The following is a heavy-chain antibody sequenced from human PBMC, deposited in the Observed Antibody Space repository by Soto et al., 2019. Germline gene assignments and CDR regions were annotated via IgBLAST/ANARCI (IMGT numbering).Heavy chain of an antibody. CDR3: ARGRFIAAADYFDY. D-gene: IGHD6-13*01. Sequence: SETLSLTCAVYGGSFSGYYWSWIRQPPGKGLEWIGEINHSGSTNYNPSLKSRVTISVDTSKNQFSLKLSSVTAADTAVYYCARGRFIAAADYFDYWGQGTLVTVSS. V-gene: IGHV4-34*01. J-gene: IGHJ4*02. CDR2: INHSGST. CDR1: GGSFSGYY.